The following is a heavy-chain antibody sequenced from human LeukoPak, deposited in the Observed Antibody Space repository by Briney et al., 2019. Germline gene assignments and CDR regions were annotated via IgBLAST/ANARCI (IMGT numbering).Heavy chain of an antibody. J-gene: IGHJ4*02. V-gene: IGHV4-31*03. D-gene: IGHD2-21*02. CDR2: IYYSGST. CDR3: ARPLQDCGGDCYSGDY. Sequence: SQTLSLTCTVSGGSISSGGYYWSWIRQHPGKGLEWIGYIYYSGSTYYNPSLKSRVTISVDTSKNQFSLKLSSVTAADTAVYYCARPLQDCGGDCYSGDYWGQGTLVTVSS. CDR1: GGSISSGGYY.